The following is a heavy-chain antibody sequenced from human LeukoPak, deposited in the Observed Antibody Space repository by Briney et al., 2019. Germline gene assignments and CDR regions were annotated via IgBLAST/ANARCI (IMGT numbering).Heavy chain of an antibody. CDR2: IKEDGSEK. D-gene: IGHD4-17*01. J-gene: IGHJ4*02. Sequence: PGGSLRLSCAAPGFIFSSYWMSWVRQAPGKGLEWVANIKEDGSEKKYVDSVKGRFTISRDNAKNSVYLQMNSLRAEDTAVYYCAREHDCGDYVDYWGQGTLVTVSS. CDR1: GFIFSSYW. CDR3: AREHDCGDYVDY. V-gene: IGHV3-7*01.